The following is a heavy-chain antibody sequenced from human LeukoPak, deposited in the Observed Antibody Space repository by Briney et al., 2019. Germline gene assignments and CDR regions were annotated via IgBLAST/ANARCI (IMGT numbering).Heavy chain of an antibody. CDR2: IYYSGST. Sequence: PSETLSLTCTVSGGSISSSSYYWGWIRQPPGKGLEWIGNIYYSGSTYYNPSLKSRVIISVDTSNNQFSLKLSSVTAADTAVYYCASTEWELRGYFDYWGQGTLVTVSS. CDR1: GGSISSSSYY. D-gene: IGHD1-26*01. CDR3: ASTEWELRGYFDY. V-gene: IGHV4-39*07. J-gene: IGHJ4*02.